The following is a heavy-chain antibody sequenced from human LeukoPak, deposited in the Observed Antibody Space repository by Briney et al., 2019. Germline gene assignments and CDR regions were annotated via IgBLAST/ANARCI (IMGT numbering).Heavy chain of an antibody. J-gene: IGHJ5*02. V-gene: IGHV4-59*11. D-gene: IGHD5-18*01. CDR2: IYYSGST. CDR1: GGSISSHY. Sequence: SETLSLTCTVSGGSISSHYWSWIRQPLGKGLEWIGYIYYSGSTNYNPSLKSRVTISVDTSKNQFSLKLSSVTAADTAVYYCARGWIGYSYGLGSSSWFDPWGQGTLVTVSS. CDR3: ARGWIGYSYGLGSSSWFDP.